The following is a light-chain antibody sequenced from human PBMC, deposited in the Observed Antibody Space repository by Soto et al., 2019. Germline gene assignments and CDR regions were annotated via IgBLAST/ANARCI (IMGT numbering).Light chain of an antibody. Sequence: SYELTQPPSVSVAPGQTARITCGGNSIGSKSVHWYQRKPGRAPVLVVYDDVGRPSGIPERFSGSNSGNTATLTISRVEAGDEADYYCPVWDSICDHRVFGTGTKVTVL. CDR2: DDV. CDR1: SIGSKS. V-gene: IGLV3-21*02. J-gene: IGLJ1*01. CDR3: PVWDSICDHRV.